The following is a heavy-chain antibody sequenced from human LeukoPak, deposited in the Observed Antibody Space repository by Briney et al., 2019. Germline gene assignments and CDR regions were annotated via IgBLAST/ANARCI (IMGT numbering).Heavy chain of an antibody. CDR3: ARVGGSYFPPYYYYYMDV. V-gene: IGHV4-38-2*02. CDR2: IYHSGRT. CDR1: GYSISSGYY. Sequence: SETLSLTCTVSGYSISSGYYWGFIRQSPGKGLEWIGSIYHSGRTYYNLSFKSRLTISVDTSKNQFSLKLSSVTAADTAVYYCARVGGSYFPPYYYYYMDVWGKGTTVTISS. J-gene: IGHJ6*03. D-gene: IGHD1-26*01.